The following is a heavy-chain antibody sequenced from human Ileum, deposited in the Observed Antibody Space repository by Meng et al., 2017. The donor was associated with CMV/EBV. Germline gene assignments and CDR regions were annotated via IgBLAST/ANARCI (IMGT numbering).Heavy chain of an antibody. D-gene: IGHD6-19*01. CDR2: IYTSGST. V-gene: IGHV4-61*02. Sequence: QVQLQESGPGLVTPSQTLSLTCTVSGGSLGGGYYWNWIRQPAGKGLEWIGRIYTSGSTNYNPSLKSRFTISVDTSKNQFSLNLTSVTAADTAVYYCARDSAWLIDQWGQGTLVTVSS. CDR1: GGSLGGGYY. J-gene: IGHJ4*02. CDR3: ARDSAWLIDQ.